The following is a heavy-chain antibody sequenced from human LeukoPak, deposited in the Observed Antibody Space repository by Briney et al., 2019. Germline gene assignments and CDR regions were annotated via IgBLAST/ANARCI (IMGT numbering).Heavy chain of an antibody. CDR1: GYTFTSYG. CDR3: ARETLYYYDSSGYLGTLDY. Sequence: GASVKVSCKASGYTFTSYGISWVRQAPGQGLEWMGWISAYNGNTNYAQKLQGRVTMTTDTSTSTAYIELRSLRSDDTAVYYCARETLYYYDSSGYLGTLDYWGQGTLVTVSS. D-gene: IGHD3-22*01. CDR2: ISAYNGNT. V-gene: IGHV1-18*01. J-gene: IGHJ4*02.